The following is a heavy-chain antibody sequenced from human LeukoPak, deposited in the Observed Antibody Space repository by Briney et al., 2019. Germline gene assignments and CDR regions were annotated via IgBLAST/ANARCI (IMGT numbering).Heavy chain of an antibody. CDR1: GFTFSSYE. Sequence: GGSLRLSCAASGFTFSSYEMNWVRQAPGKGLEWVSYTSSSGSTIYYADSVKGRFTISRDNAKNSLYLQMNSLRAEDTAVYYCARGHSGSYVNYYYYMDVWGKGTTVTISS. J-gene: IGHJ6*03. V-gene: IGHV3-48*03. CDR2: TSSSGSTI. D-gene: IGHD1-26*01. CDR3: ARGHSGSYVNYYYYMDV.